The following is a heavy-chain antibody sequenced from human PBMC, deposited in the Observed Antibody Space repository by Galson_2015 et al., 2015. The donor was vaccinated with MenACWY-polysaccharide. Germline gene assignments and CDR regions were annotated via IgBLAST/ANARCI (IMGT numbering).Heavy chain of an antibody. V-gene: IGHV3-74*01. J-gene: IGHJ4*02. CDR3: AKDQRWNLPDY. D-gene: IGHD1-7*01. Sequence: SLRLSCAASGFTFSSHWMHWVRQAPGKGPVWLSRISGDGRSTDYAASVKGRFTISRDNARDTLYLQMNSLRADDTAVYYCAKDQRWNLPDYWGQGILVTVSS. CDR1: GFTFSSHW. CDR2: ISGDGRST.